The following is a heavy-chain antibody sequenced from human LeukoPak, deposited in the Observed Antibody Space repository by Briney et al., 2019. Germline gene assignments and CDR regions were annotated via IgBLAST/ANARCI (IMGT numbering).Heavy chain of an antibody. V-gene: IGHV4-59*12. J-gene: IGHJ4*02. CDR1: GGSISSYY. D-gene: IGHD6-19*01. Sequence: PSETLSLTCTVSGGSISSYYWSWIRQPPGKGLEWIGYIYYSGSTNYNPSLESRVTISVDTSKNQFSLKLSSVTAADTAVYYCARYSSGWYEIDYWGQGTLVTVSS. CDR2: IYYSGST. CDR3: ARYSSGWYEIDY.